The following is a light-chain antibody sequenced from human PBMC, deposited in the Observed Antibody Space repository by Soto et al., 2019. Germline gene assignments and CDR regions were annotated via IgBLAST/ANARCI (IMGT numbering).Light chain of an antibody. J-gene: IGLJ2*01. CDR1: SSNIGNNY. V-gene: IGLV1-51*02. Sequence: QSVLTQPPSVSAAPRQKVTISCSGSSSNIGNNYVSWYQQLPGTAPKLLIYENNKRPSQIPDRFSGSKSGTSATLGITGLQTGDEADYYCGTWDSSLSAEVFGGGTKVTVL. CDR2: ENN. CDR3: GTWDSSLSAEV.